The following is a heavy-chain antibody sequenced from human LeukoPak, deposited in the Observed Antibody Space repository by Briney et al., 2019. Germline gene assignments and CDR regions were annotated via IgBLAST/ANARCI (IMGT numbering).Heavy chain of an antibody. D-gene: IGHD6-13*01. CDR3: ARDVTGYSSSWYYDY. V-gene: IGHV4-38-2*02. CDR2: LYHSGST. CDR1: GYSISSGYY. J-gene: IGHJ4*02. Sequence: SETLSLTCTVSGYSISSGYYWGWIRQPPGKGLEWIGSLYHSGSTYYNPSLKSRVTISVDTSKNQFSLKLNSVSAADTAVYYCARDVTGYSSSWYYDYWGQGTLVTVSS.